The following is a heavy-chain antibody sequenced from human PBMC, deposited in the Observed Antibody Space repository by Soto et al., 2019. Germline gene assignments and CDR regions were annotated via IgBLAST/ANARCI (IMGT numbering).Heavy chain of an antibody. V-gene: IGHV4-31*03. CDR3: ARNTWDFWSGETSDY. D-gene: IGHD3-3*01. CDR1: GGSISSGGYY. J-gene: IGHJ4*02. CDR2: IYYSGST. Sequence: PSETLSLTCTVSGGSISSGGYYWSWIRQHPGKGLEWIGYIYYSGSTYYNPSLKSRVTISVDTSKNQFSLKLSSVTAADTAVYYCARNTWDFWSGETSDYWGQGTLVTVSS.